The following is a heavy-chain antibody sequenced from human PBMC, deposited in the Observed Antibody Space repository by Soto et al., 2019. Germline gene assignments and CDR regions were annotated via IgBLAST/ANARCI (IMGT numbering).Heavy chain of an antibody. CDR3: ARVGTVVIGGAYY. D-gene: IGHD2-21*01. CDR2: IYYSGST. V-gene: IGHV4-59*08. Sequence: SETLSLTCTVSGGSISSYYWSWIRQPPGKGLEWIGYIYYSGSTNYNPSLKSRVTISVDTSKNQFSLKLSSVTAADTAVYYCARVGTVVIGGAYYWGQGTLVPVSS. CDR1: GGSISSYY. J-gene: IGHJ4*02.